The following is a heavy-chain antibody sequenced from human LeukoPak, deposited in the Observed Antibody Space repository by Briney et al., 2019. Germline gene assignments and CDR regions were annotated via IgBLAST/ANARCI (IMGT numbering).Heavy chain of an antibody. CDR3: ARGRWCNSPSWGGYFDF. D-gene: IGHD2-2*01. V-gene: IGHV4-59*02. CDR2: IYYTG. J-gene: IGHJ4*02. CDR1: GGSVTTYY. Sequence: SETLSLTCTVSGGSVTTYYWSWLRQPPGKGLEWIGYIYYTGTYNPSLKSRVTISVDTSKSQLSLNLSSVTAADTAVYFCARGRWCNSPSWGGYFDFWGQGTQVTVSS.